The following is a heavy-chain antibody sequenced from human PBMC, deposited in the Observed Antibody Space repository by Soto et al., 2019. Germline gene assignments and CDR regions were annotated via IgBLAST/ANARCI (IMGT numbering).Heavy chain of an antibody. CDR1: GFTFSSYA. CDR3: ARGDGVPTYYFDY. V-gene: IGHV3-64*01. D-gene: IGHD3-10*01. Sequence: EVQLVESGGGLVQPGGSLRLSCAASGFTFSSYAMHWVRQAPGKGLEYVSAISSNGGSTYYANSVKGRFTISRDNSKNTLYLQMGSLRAEDMAVYYCARGDGVPTYYFDYWGQGTLVTVSS. CDR2: ISSNGGST. J-gene: IGHJ4*02.